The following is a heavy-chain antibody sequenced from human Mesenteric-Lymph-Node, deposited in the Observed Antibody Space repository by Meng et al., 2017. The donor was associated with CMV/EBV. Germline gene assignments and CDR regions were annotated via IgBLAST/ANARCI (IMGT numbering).Heavy chain of an antibody. V-gene: IGHV3-20*04. J-gene: IGHJ5*02. CDR3: ARDAAADPYTWFDL. D-gene: IGHD6-13*01. Sequence: GESLKISCAASGFNFHDHAMNWVRQVPGKGLEWVSGINWSGGNIGYADPVQGRFTVSRDNGKNSLYLQMNGLTGEDTALYYCARDAAADPYTWFDLWGQGTLVTVSS. CDR1: GFNFHDHA. CDR2: INWSGGNI.